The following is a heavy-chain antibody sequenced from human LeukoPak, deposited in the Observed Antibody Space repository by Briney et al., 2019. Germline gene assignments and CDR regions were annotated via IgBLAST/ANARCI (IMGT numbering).Heavy chain of an antibody. J-gene: IGHJ6*03. D-gene: IGHD5-18*01. CDR1: GGSFSGYY. V-gene: IGHV4-34*01. CDR3: ARVDSYGYGGYYYYYMDV. CDR2: INHSGST. Sequence: SETLSLTCAVYGGSFSGYYWSWIRQPPGKGLEWIGEINHSGSTNYNPSLKSRVTISVDTSKNQFSLKLSSVTAADTAVYYCARVDSYGYGGYYYYYMDVWGKGTTVTVSS.